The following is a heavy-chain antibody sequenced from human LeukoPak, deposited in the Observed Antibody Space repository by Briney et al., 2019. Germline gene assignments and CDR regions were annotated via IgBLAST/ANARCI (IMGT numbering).Heavy chain of an antibody. CDR3: ARSMMSYDFWSGYYSQTLYYYYYYMDV. D-gene: IGHD3-3*01. Sequence: PGGSLRLSCAASGFTFSSYWMSWVRQAPGKGLDWVANIKQDGSENYYVDSVKGRFTISRDNAKNSLYLQMNSLRAEDTAVYYCARSMMSYDFWSGYYSQTLYYYYYYMDVWGKGTTVTVSS. CDR2: IKQDGSEN. CDR1: GFTFSSYW. V-gene: IGHV3-7*01. J-gene: IGHJ6*03.